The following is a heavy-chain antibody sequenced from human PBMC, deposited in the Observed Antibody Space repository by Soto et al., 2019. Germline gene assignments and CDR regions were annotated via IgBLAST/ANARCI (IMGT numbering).Heavy chain of an antibody. D-gene: IGHD2-2*01. CDR1: GYTFTSYA. CDR2: INAGNGNT. CDR3: ARVLCCYPDAFDI. J-gene: IGHJ3*02. V-gene: IGHV1-3*01. Sequence: GASVKVSCKASGYTFTSYAMHWVRQAPGQRLEWMGWINAGNGNTKYSQKFQGRVTITRDTSASTAYMELSSLRSEDTAVYYCARVLCCYPDAFDIWGQGTMVTVSS.